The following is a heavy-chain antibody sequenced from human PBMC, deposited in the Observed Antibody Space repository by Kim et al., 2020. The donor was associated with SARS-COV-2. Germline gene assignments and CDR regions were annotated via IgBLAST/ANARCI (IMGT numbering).Heavy chain of an antibody. CDR1: GFSFSAYD. J-gene: IGHJ3*02. CDR3: VRDRMGGACDI. Sequence: GGSLRLSCATSGFSFSAYDMNWVRQAPGKGLEWLSFITKNSKTIFYADSVKGRFTISRDNAKNSLYLQMNSLRAEETAVYYCVRDRMGGACDIWGQGTMVTVSS. D-gene: IGHD3-16*01. V-gene: IGHV3-48*01. CDR2: ITKNSKTI.